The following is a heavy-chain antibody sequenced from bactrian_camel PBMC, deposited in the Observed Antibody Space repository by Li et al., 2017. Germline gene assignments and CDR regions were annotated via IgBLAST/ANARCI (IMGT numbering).Heavy chain of an antibody. V-gene: IGHV3S55*01. Sequence: HVQLVESGGGPVQAGGSLTLSCVASGDTVGRYCMGWFRQIPDKEREGVAGIESDGSTSYADSVKGRFTVSQDSAKNILYLQMTSLQPSDTAMYYCAAPCGTDCYGGVCPSRLRNNNRWGQGTQVTVSS. CDR1: GDTVGRYC. CDR2: IESDGST. D-gene: IGHD3*01. CDR3: AAPCGTDCYGGVCPSRLRNNNR. J-gene: IGHJ4*01.